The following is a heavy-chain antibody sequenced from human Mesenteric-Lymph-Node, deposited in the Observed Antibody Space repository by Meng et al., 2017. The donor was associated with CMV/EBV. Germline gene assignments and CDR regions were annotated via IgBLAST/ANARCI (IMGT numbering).Heavy chain of an antibody. Sequence: GYYMHWVRQAPGQGLEWMGWINPNSGGTNYAQKFQGRVTMTRDTSISTAYMELSRLRSDDTAVYYCARGRDCSGGSCYLGLSAFDIWGQGTMVTVSS. CDR1: GYY. CDR2: INPNSGGT. CDR3: ARGRDCSGGSCYLGLSAFDI. D-gene: IGHD2-15*01. J-gene: IGHJ3*02. V-gene: IGHV1-2*02.